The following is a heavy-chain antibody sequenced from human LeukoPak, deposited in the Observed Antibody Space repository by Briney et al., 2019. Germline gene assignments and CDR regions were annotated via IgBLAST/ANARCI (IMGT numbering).Heavy chain of an antibody. CDR1: GFTFSSYS. V-gene: IGHV3-23*01. CDR3: AKDDFCGGDCYSGTLDS. CDR2: ISGSGGST. J-gene: IGHJ4*02. D-gene: IGHD2-21*02. Sequence: GGSLRLSCAASGFTFSSYSMNWVRQAPGKGLEWVSAISGSGGSTYYADSVKGRFTISRDNSKNTLYLQMNSLRIKDTAVYYCAKDDFCGGDCYSGTLDSWGQGTLVIVSA.